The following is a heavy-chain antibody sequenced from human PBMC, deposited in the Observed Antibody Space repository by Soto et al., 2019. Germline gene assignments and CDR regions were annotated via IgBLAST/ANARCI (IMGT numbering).Heavy chain of an antibody. CDR1: GYSFSNFY. J-gene: IGHJ3*02. V-gene: IGHV1-46*01. Sequence: ASVKVSCKPSGYSFSNFYVHWVRQAPGQGLEWMGIIDPSSGTTSYTQKFQERVTMTRDTSMSTVYMELSRLRSEDTAVYYCARVGVTQAFDIWGQGTMVTVSS. CDR3: ARVGVTQAFDI. CDR2: IDPSSGTT. D-gene: IGHD3-10*01.